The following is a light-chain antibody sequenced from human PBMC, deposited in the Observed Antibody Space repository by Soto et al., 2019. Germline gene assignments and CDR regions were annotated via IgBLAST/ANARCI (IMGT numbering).Light chain of an antibody. CDR3: QQYGSSPWT. CDR2: GAS. CDR1: QSVSSSY. V-gene: IGKV3-20*01. Sequence: EIVLTQSPGTLSLSPGERATLSCRASQSVSSSYLAWYQQKPGQAPRLLIYGASSRATGNPDRLSGSGSGTDFTLTISRLEPEDFAVYYCQQYGSSPWTFGQGTKVDIK. J-gene: IGKJ1*01.